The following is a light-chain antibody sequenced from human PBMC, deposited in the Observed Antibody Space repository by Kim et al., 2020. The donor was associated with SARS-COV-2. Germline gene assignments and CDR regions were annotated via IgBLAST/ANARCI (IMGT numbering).Light chain of an antibody. Sequence: LHQGNRAPPSCRASQNVNIYLAWYQQKPGQAPRRLIYGASNRATGIPARFSGSGSGTDFALTISSLEAEDSAVYYCQQRITGPWTFGQGTKVDIK. CDR2: GAS. CDR1: QNVNIY. CDR3: QQRITGPWT. V-gene: IGKV3-11*01. J-gene: IGKJ1*01.